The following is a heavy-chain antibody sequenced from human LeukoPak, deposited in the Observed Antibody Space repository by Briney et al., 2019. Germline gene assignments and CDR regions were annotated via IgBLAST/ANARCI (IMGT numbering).Heavy chain of an antibody. J-gene: IGHJ6*02. CDR2: ISSGAASI. D-gene: IGHD1-7*01. CDR3: ARHELLNFYYGMDV. CDR1: GFTFSSYS. Sequence: PGGSLRLSCGASGFTFSSYSMNWVRQAPGKGLEWVSFISSGAASIYYADSVKGRFTNSRDNAKNSLYLQMNSLRAEDTAVYYCARHELLNFYYGMDVWGQGTTVIVS. V-gene: IGHV3-48*04.